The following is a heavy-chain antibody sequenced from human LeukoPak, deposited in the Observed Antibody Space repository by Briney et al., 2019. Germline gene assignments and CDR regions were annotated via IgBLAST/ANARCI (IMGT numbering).Heavy chain of an antibody. D-gene: IGHD5-18*01. CDR1: EFTFSSYG. CDR2: ISYDGSNK. V-gene: IGHV3-30*18. Sequence: GRSLRLSCAASEFTFSSYGMHWVRQAPGKGLEWVAVISYDGSNKYYADSVKGRFTISRDNSKNTLYLQMNSLRAEDTAVYYCAKDTAMGLGYFDYWGQGTLVTVSS. J-gene: IGHJ4*02. CDR3: AKDTAMGLGYFDY.